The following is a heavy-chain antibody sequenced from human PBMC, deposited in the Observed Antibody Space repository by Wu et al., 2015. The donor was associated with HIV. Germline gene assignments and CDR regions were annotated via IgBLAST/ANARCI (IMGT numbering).Heavy chain of an antibody. D-gene: IGHD6-19*01. Sequence: QVQLVQSGAEVKKPGSSVKVSCKASGGTFSSYAISWVRQAPGQGLEWMGGIIPIFGTANYAQKFQGRVTITTDESTSTAYMELSSLRSDDTAVYYCARDPGRAVAGLYYYYYGMDVWGQGTTVTVSS. CDR2: IIPIFGTA. J-gene: IGHJ6*02. CDR3: ARDPGRAVAGLYYYYYGMDV. CDR1: GGTFSSYA. V-gene: IGHV1-69*05.